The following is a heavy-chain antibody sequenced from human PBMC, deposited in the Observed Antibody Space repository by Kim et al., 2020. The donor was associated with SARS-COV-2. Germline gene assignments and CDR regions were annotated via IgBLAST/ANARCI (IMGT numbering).Heavy chain of an antibody. CDR3: TTELTYRAAAGTFYYYGMDV. Sequence: GGSLRLSCAASGFTFSNAWMSWVRQAPGKGLEWVGRIKSKTDGGTTDYAAPVKGRFTISRDDSKNTLYLQMNSLKTEDTAVYYCTTELTYRAAAGTFYYYGMDVWGQGTTVTVSS. V-gene: IGHV3-15*01. D-gene: IGHD6-13*01. J-gene: IGHJ6*02. CDR2: IKSKTDGGTT. CDR1: GFTFSNAW.